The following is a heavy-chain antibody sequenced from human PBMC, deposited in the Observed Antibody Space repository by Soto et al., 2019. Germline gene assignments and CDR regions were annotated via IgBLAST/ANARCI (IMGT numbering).Heavy chain of an antibody. J-gene: IGHJ4*02. CDR2: ISGHNGKT. CDR3: ARDSYPQAYFFDY. CDR1: GYTFINHG. Sequence: QVQLVQSGGEVKKPGASVKVSCKASGYTFINHGISWVRQAPGQGLEWMGWISGHNGKTNYAEKFQGRVTTTTDKSTSTAFMELMSMISDDTAVYYCARDSYPQAYFFDYWGQGTLVSVSS. V-gene: IGHV1-18*04.